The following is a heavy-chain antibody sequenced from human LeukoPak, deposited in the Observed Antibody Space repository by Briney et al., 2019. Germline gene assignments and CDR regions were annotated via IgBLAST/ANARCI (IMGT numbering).Heavy chain of an antibody. Sequence: NPSETLSLTCTVSGGSIGSYYWSWIRQPPGKGLEWIGYIYYSGSTNYNPSLKSRVTISVDTSNNQVSLKLRSVTAADTAVYYCARQDDIVGANTLVHWGQGILVTVSS. D-gene: IGHD1-26*01. CDR3: ARQDDIVGANTLVH. CDR1: GGSIGSYY. V-gene: IGHV4-59*08. CDR2: IYYSGST. J-gene: IGHJ4*02.